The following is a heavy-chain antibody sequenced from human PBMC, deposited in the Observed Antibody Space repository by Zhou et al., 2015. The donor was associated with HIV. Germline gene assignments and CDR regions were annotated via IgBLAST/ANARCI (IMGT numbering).Heavy chain of an antibody. J-gene: IGHJ4*02. CDR1: GGTFSSYG. CDR2: IIPTSGAT. V-gene: IGHV1-69*06. D-gene: IGHD3-22*01. CDR3: ARDDSSGYHSFDY. Sequence: QVQLVQSGAEVKKPGSSVKVSCRAFGGTFSSYGISWVRQAPGQGPEWMGGIIPTSGATNYAQKFQGRVTMTRDRSTSTAYMELRSLRSDDSAMYYCARDDSSGYHSFDYWGQGTLVTVSS.